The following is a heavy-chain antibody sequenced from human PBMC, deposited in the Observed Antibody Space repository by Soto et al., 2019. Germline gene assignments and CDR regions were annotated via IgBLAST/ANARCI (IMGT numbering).Heavy chain of an antibody. D-gene: IGHD3-10*01. J-gene: IGHJ6*03. CDR3: ASVGLGGTNYYYYYYYYMDV. V-gene: IGHV1-8*01. Sequence: ASVKVSCKASGYSFTSYDINWVRQATGQGLVWMGWMNPNSGNTGYAQKFQGRVTMTRNTSISTAYMELSSLRSEDTAVYYCASVGLGGTNYYYYYYYYMDVWGKGTTVTVSS. CDR2: MNPNSGNT. CDR1: GYSFTSYD.